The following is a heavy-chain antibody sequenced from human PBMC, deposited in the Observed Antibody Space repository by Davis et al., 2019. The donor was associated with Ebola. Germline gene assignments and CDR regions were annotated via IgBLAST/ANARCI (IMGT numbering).Heavy chain of an antibody. Sequence: PSETLSLTCAVSGYSISSGYYWGWIRQPPGKGLEWIGSIYHSGSTYYNPSLKSRVTISVDTSKNQFSLKLSSVTAADTAVYYCARGRGSSNDYWGQGTLVTVSS. CDR2: IYHSGST. CDR1: GYSISSGYY. D-gene: IGHD1-26*01. J-gene: IGHJ4*02. CDR3: ARGRGSSNDY. V-gene: IGHV4-38-2*01.